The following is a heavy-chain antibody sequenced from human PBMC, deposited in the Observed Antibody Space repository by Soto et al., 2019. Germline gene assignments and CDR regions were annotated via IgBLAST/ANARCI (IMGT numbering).Heavy chain of an antibody. J-gene: IGHJ4*02. CDR2: INPNGGST. D-gene: IGHD3-16*01. CDR1: GDTFTSYY. CDR3: ARSSGGVYGIIIEGTIACDQ. Sequence: ASVKFSCTSPGDTFTSYYMHWVRQAPGHGLEWMGVINPNGGSTRFAQKFQGRVTMTRDTSTSTVYMELRGLTSEDTAVYYCARSSGGVYGIIIEGTIACDQWGKGSRVTV. V-gene: IGHV1-46*01.